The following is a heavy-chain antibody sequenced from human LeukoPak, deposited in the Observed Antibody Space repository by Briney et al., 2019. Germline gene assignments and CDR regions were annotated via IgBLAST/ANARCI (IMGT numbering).Heavy chain of an antibody. V-gene: IGHV1-69*02. CDR3: ARTPQTPHRAFDI. Sequence: SVKVSCKASGGTFSSYTISWVRQAPGQGLEWMGRIIPILGIANYAQKFQGRVTITADESTSTAYMELSSLRSEDTAVYYCARTPQTPHRAFDIWGQGTMVTVSS. CDR1: GGTFSSYT. D-gene: IGHD2-15*01. J-gene: IGHJ3*02. CDR2: IIPILGIA.